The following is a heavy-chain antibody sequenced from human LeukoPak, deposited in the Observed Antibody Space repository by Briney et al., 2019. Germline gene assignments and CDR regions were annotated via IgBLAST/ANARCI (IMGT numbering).Heavy chain of an antibody. D-gene: IGHD6-13*01. CDR3: ATHHPAAGRGHYFDY. V-gene: IGHV4-31*03. CDR1: GGSISSGGYY. J-gene: IGHJ4*02. Sequence: PSETLSLTCTVSGGSISSGGYYWSWIRQHPGKGLEWIGYIYYSGSTYYNPSLKSRVTISVDTSKNQFSLKLSSVTAADTAVYYCATHHPAAGRGHYFDYWGQGTLVTVSS. CDR2: IYYSGST.